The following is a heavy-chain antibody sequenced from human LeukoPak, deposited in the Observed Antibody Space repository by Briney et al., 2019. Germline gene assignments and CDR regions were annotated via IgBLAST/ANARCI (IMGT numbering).Heavy chain of an antibody. Sequence: PSETLSLTCAVYGGSFSGYYWGWIRQPPGKGLEWIGSIYYSGSTYYNPSLKSRVTISVDTSKNQFSLKLSSVTAADTAVYYCARLESGSYYSWFDPWGRGTLVTVSS. J-gene: IGHJ5*02. V-gene: IGHV4-39*01. CDR1: GGSFSGYY. CDR2: IYYSGST. CDR3: ARLESGSYYSWFDP. D-gene: IGHD1-26*01.